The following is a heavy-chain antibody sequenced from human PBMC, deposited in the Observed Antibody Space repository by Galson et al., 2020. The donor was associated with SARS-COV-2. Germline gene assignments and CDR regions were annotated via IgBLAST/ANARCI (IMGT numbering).Heavy chain of an antibody. CDR1: GYIFITEW. D-gene: IGHD2-15*01. CDR2: ILPSDSDA. Sequence: GESLQISCKASGYIFITEWIAWVRQMPGKGLEWMGIILPSDSDARYSPSFQGQVSISVDKSISTTYLEWSSLKASDSAMYYCVTGSYCRGGSCYDSWGQGTLVTVTS. CDR3: VTGSYCRGGSCYDS. J-gene: IGHJ5*01. V-gene: IGHV5-51*01.